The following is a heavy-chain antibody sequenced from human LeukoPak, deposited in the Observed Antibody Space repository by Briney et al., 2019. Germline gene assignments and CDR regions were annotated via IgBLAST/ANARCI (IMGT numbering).Heavy chain of an antibody. CDR1: GGSISTNSYY. CDR3: ARHLGDVVVVAATHTAFDY. CDR2: VYYSGST. J-gene: IGHJ4*02. Sequence: PSETLSLTCTVSGGSISTNSYYWGWIRQPPGQGLEWIGSVYYSGSTHYNPSLKSRVTVSVDTSKNQFSLKLSSVTAADTAVYYCARHLGDVVVVAATHTAFDYWGQGTLVTVSS. D-gene: IGHD2-15*01. V-gene: IGHV4-39*01.